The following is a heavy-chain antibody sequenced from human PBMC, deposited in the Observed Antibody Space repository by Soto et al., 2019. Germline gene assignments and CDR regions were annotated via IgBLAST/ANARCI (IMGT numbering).Heavy chain of an antibody. J-gene: IGHJ4*02. Sequence: QVQLVQSGTVVQRRGSSVKVSCQASGGTFSSHGMAWVRQAPGQGLEWMGGIIPTIGTATYAPKFQGRVTITADKSTNTAYMELSSLRSEDTAVYYCASERSAQYFDFWGQGTLITVSS. CDR2: IIPTIGTA. CDR1: GGTFSSHG. D-gene: IGHD1-26*01. CDR3: ASERSAQYFDF. V-gene: IGHV1-69*06.